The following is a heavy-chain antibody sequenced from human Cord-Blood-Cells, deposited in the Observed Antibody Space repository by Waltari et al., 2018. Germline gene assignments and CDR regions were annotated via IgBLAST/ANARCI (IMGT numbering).Heavy chain of an antibody. J-gene: IGHJ4*02. CDR1: GYTFTSYG. V-gene: IGHV1-18*01. Sequence: QVQLVQSGAEVKKPGASVKVSCKASGYTFTSYGISWVRQAPGQGLEWMGWRRSYKCNTTYAAKPQGRVTMTTDTSTSTAYMELRSLRSDDTAVYYCARVQRGIVVVPAAIDYWGQGTLVTVSS. CDR3: ARVQRGIVVVPAAIDY. CDR2: RRSYKCNT. D-gene: IGHD2-2*01.